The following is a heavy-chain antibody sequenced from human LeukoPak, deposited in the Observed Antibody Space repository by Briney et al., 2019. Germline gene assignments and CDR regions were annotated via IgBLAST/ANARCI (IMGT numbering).Heavy chain of an antibody. D-gene: IGHD3-3*01. Sequence: SGGSLRLSCGASGFRFSSYAMSWVRQAPGKGLEWVSSISGSGGSTYYTDSVKGRFAISRDNSKSTLYLQMNSLGTDDTALYYCVKGSQNYDFWRFDYWGQGTLVTASS. CDR3: VKGSQNYDFWRFDY. V-gene: IGHV3-23*01. CDR2: ISGSGGST. J-gene: IGHJ4*02. CDR1: GFRFSSYA.